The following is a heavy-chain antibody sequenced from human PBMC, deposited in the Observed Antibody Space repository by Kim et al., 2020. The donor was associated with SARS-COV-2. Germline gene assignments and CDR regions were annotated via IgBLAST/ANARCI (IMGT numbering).Heavy chain of an antibody. Sequence: SETLSLTCAVSGGSISSSNWWSWVRQPPGKGLEWIGEIYHSGSTNYNPSLKSRVTISVDKSKNQFSLKLSSVTAADTAVYYCAREIGYSGYERPSPFDYWGQGTLVIVSS. CDR3: AREIGYSGYERPSPFDY. D-gene: IGHD5-12*01. V-gene: IGHV4-4*02. J-gene: IGHJ4*02. CDR1: GGSISSSNW. CDR2: IYHSGST.